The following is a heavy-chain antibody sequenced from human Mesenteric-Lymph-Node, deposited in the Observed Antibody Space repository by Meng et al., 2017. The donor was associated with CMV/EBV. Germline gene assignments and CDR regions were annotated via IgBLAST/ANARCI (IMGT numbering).Heavy chain of an antibody. J-gene: IGHJ4*02. CDR3: ARGYSSWLYYFDY. Sequence: ESLKISCAASGFSSSSYWMHWVRQAPGKGLVWVSRINSDGSSTSYADSVKGRFTISRDNAKNTLYLQMNSLRAEDTAVYYCARGYSSWLYYFDYWGQGTLVTVSS. CDR1: GFSSSSYW. CDR2: INSDGSST. V-gene: IGHV3-74*01. D-gene: IGHD6-13*01.